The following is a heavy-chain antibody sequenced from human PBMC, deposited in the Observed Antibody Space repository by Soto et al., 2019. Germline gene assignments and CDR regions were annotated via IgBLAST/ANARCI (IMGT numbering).Heavy chain of an antibody. V-gene: IGHV2-5*02. D-gene: IGHD6-6*01. CDR2: IYWDDDK. CDR1: GFSLSTSGVD. J-gene: IGHJ4*02. Sequence: QITLKESGPTLVKPTQTLTLTCTFSGFSLSTSGVDVGWIRQPPGKALEWLALIYWDDDKRYKPSLKSRLTNTQGTSRNQMDLTMTNMDPLDTATYYCAHRRPYSNSPEYFFDYWGQGTLVTVSS. CDR3: AHRRPYSNSPEYFFDY.